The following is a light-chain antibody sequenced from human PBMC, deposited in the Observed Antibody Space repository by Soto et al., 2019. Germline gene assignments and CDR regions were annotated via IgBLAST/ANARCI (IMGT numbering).Light chain of an antibody. V-gene: IGKV1-9*01. Sequence: IQLTQSPSSLSASIGDIVTITCRASRDISDSLAWYQQEPGKAPKLLIFAASSLHIGVPSRFSGSGSGTEFTLTISSLQPEDFATYYCQQFNSYPITFGQGTRLENK. J-gene: IGKJ5*01. CDR1: RDISDS. CDR3: QQFNSYPIT. CDR2: AAS.